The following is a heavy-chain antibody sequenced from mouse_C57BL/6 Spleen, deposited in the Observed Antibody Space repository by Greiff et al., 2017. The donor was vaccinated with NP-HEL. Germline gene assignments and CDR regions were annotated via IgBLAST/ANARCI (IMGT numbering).Heavy chain of an antibody. J-gene: IGHJ1*03. D-gene: IGHD1-1*01. CDR1: GFTFSDYG. Sequence: EVQGVESGGGLVKPGGSLKLSCAASGFTFSDYGMHWVRQAPEKGLEWVAYISSGSSTIYYADTVKGRFTISRDNAKNTLFLQMTSLRSEDTAMYYCARAYGSSSGYFDVWGTGTTVTVSS. CDR3: ARAYGSSSGYFDV. CDR2: ISSGSSTI. V-gene: IGHV5-17*01.